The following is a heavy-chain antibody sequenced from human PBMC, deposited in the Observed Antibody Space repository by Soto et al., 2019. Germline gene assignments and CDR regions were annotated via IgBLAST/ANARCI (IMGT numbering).Heavy chain of an antibody. Sequence: PGGSLRLSCAASKFTFSDYYMSWIRQAPGKGLEWVSYISSSSTYTNYADSVKGRFTISRDNAKNSLYLQMNSLRAEDTAVYYCATDKRGVTGTMSHSSVFDIWGQGTMVTVSS. D-gene: IGHD1-20*01. J-gene: IGHJ3*02. CDR3: ATDKRGVTGTMSHSSVFDI. CDR1: KFTFSDYY. CDR2: ISSSSTYT. V-gene: IGHV3-11*06.